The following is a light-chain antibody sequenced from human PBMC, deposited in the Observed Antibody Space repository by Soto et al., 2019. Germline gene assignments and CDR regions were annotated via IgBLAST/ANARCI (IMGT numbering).Light chain of an antibody. V-gene: IGKV3-11*01. CDR1: QSLSGT. J-gene: IGKJ1*01. CDR3: QQRTLWPRT. Sequence: EIVLTQSPATLSLSPGERATLSCRASQSLSGTLAWFQQKVGQPPMLLIYGASNRATGIPARFSASGSVTDFTLTISSLEPEDFAVYYCQQRTLWPRTFGQGTKVEIK. CDR2: GAS.